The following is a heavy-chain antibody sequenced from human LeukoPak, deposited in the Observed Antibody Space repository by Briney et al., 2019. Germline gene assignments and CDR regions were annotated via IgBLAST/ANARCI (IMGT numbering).Heavy chain of an antibody. Sequence: ASVKVSCKASGYTFTSYYMHWVRQAPGQGLEWMGWINPNSGGTNYAQKFQGRVTMTRDTSISTAYMELSRLRSDDTAVYYCARVRRTVVVPAAFDYWGQGTLVTVSP. V-gene: IGHV1-2*02. CDR1: GYTFTSYY. J-gene: IGHJ4*02. CDR2: INPNSGGT. CDR3: ARVRRTVVVPAAFDY. D-gene: IGHD2-2*01.